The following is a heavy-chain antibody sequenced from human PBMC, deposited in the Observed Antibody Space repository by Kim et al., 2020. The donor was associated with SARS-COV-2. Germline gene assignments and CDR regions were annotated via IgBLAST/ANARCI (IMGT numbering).Heavy chain of an antibody. CDR3: ARDTLAVAGPIYGMDV. D-gene: IGHD6-19*01. J-gene: IGHJ6*02. Sequence: GGSLRLSCAASGFTFSDYYMSWIRQAPGKGLEWVSYISSSSSYTNYADSVKGRFTISRDNAKNSLYLQMNSLRAEDTAVYYCARDTLAVAGPIYGMDVWGQGTTVTVSS. CDR2: ISSSSSYT. CDR1: GFTFSDYY. V-gene: IGHV3-11*05.